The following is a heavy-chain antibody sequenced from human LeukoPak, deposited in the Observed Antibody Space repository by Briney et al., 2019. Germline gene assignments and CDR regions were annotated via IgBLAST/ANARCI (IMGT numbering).Heavy chain of an antibody. D-gene: IGHD4-11*01. J-gene: IGHJ3*02. CDR1: GGSISSGDYY. CDR2: IYYSGST. CDR3: ARASTVKLRLDAFDI. Sequence: PSETLSLTCTVSGGSISSGDYYWSWIRQPPGKGLEWIGYIYYSGSTYYNPSLKSRVTISVDTSKNQFSPKLSSVTAADTAVYYCARASTVKLRLDAFDIWGQGTMVTVSS. V-gene: IGHV4-30-4*08.